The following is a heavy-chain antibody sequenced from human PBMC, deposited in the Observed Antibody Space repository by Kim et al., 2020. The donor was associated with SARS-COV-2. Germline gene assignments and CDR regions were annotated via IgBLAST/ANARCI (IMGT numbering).Heavy chain of an antibody. CDR3: VRDCRRSCRVGDCYYFDL. D-gene: IGHD2-21*02. Sequence: ASVKVSCKASGYTFTTCGIAWVRQAPGQRLEWMGWISDDYGDASYPQNLQGRVTVTTDSSTNTAYVELRSLISDDTAVYYCVRDCRRSCRVGDCYYFDLWGQGTLVTVSS. CDR1: GYTFTTCG. J-gene: IGHJ4*02. CDR2: ISDDYGDA. V-gene: IGHV1-18*01.